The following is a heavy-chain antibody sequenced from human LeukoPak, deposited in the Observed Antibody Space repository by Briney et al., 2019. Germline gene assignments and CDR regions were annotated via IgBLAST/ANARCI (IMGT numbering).Heavy chain of an antibody. CDR3: ARAVAGAIYSFDY. J-gene: IGHJ4*02. V-gene: IGHV3-21*01. CDR1: GFTFTDFY. D-gene: IGHD6-19*01. Sequence: GGSLRLSCAASGFTFTDFYMNWVRQAPGKGLEWVSWISPTSSYMYYADSVKGRFTTSRDNAKNSLYLQMNSLRAEDTALYYCARAVAGAIYSFDYWGRGTLVTVSS. CDR2: ISPTSSYM.